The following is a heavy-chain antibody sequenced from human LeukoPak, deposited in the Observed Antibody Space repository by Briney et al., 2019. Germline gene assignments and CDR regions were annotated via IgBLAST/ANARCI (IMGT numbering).Heavy chain of an antibody. Sequence: GGSLRLSCAASGFTFSSYAMSWVRQAPGKGLEWVSAISGSGGSTYYADSVKGRFTISRDNSKNTLYLQMNSLRAEDTAVYYCAGTRRGRYYDSSGSDAFDIWGQGTMVTVSS. J-gene: IGHJ3*02. CDR1: GFTFSSYA. V-gene: IGHV3-23*01. CDR3: AGTRRGRYYDSSGSDAFDI. CDR2: ISGSGGST. D-gene: IGHD3-22*01.